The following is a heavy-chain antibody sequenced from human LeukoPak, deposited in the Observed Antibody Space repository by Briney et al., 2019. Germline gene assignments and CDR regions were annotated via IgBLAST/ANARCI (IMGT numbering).Heavy chain of an antibody. CDR3: AKDMGYYYDSSGTLEY. D-gene: IGHD3-22*01. CDR1: GFTFSNAW. V-gene: IGHV3-9*01. Sequence: PGGSLRLSCAASGFTFSNAWMSWVRQAPGKGLEWVSGISWNSGSIGYADSVKGRFTISRDNAKNSLYLQMNSLRAEDTALYYCAKDMGYYYDSSGTLEYWGQGTLVTVSS. CDR2: ISWNSGSI. J-gene: IGHJ4*02.